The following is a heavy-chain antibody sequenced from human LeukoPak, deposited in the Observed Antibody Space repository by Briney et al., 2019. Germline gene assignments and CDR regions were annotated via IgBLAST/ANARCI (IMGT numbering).Heavy chain of an antibody. CDR2: IYHSGTT. V-gene: IGHV4-39*07. Sequence: SETLSLTCTVSGGSIRSSSHYWGWIRQPPGERLEWIGIIYHSGTTYYNASLKSRVTISVDTSKNQFSLKVTSVTAADTAVYYCARVPPGIAADGTWYWFDPWGQGTLVTVSS. D-gene: IGHD6-13*01. CDR3: ARVPPGIAADGTWYWFDP. J-gene: IGHJ5*02. CDR1: GGSIRSSSHY.